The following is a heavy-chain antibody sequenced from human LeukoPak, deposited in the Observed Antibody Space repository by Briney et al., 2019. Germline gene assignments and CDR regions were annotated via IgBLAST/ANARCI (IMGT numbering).Heavy chain of an antibody. V-gene: IGHV3-23*01. CDR3: AKDAAFTMIVVVTIDY. Sequence: GGSLRLSCAPSGFIFSRYAMNWVRQAPGKGLEWVSIISNSGDSTIYADSVKGRCTISRDNSKNTLYLQMNSLRAEDTAVYYCAKDAAFTMIVVVTIDYWGQGTLVTVSS. D-gene: IGHD3-22*01. CDR2: ISNSGDST. CDR1: GFIFSRYA. J-gene: IGHJ4*02.